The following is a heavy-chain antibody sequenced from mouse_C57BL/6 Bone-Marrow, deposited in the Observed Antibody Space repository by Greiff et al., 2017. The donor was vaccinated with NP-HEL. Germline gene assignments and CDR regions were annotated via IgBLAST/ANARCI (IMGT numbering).Heavy chain of an antibody. CDR2: IYPGSGST. CDR3: AKDYGSSHWYFDV. D-gene: IGHD1-1*01. CDR1: GYTFTSYW. J-gene: IGHJ1*03. V-gene: IGHV1-55*01. Sequence: VQLQQPGAELVKPGASVKMSCKASGYTFTSYWITWVKQRPGQGLEWIGDIYPGSGSTNYNEKFKSKATLTVDTSSSTAYMQLSSLTAEDSAVYYGAKDYGSSHWYFDVWGTGTTVTVAS.